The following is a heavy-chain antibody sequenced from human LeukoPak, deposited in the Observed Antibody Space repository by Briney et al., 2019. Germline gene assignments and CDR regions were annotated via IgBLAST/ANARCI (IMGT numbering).Heavy chain of an antibody. D-gene: IGHD3-22*01. J-gene: IGHJ4*02. CDR3: ARALYYYDSSGYSLDY. CDR1: GFTFSNYV. V-gene: IGHV3-64D*06. CDR2: IRGDGGST. Sequence: GGSLRLSCSASGFTFSNYVMHWVHQAPGKGLEYASVIRGDGGSTNYADSVKGRFTISRDNSKNTLYLHMSSLRAEDTAVYYCARALYYYDSSGYSLDYWGQGTLVTVSS.